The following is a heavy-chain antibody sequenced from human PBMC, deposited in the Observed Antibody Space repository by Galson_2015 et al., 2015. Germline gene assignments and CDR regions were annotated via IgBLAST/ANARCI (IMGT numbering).Heavy chain of an antibody. V-gene: IGHV3-13*01. CDR3: VRLAENSLDV. CDR2: IDVAGGT. CDR1: GFTFSSHA. D-gene: IGHD1-14*01. J-gene: IGHJ3*01. Sequence: SLRLSCAAFGFTFSSHAMHWVRQPTGKGLEWVAAIDVAGGTFYAPSVEGRFTISREDAKSSVALHMNSLRVGDTAVYHCVRLAENSLDVWGQGTMVTVSS.